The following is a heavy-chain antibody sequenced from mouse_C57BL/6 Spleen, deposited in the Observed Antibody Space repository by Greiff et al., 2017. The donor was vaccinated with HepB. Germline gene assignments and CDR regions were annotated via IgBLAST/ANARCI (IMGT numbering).Heavy chain of an antibody. CDR1: GFNIKNTY. CDR3: ARPSITTVVATDYFDY. J-gene: IGHJ2*01. V-gene: IGHV14-3*01. CDR2: IDPANGNT. Sequence: EVKLQESVAELVRPGASVKLSCTASGFNIKNTYMHWVKQRPEQGLEWIGRIDPANGNTKYAPKFQGKATITADTSSNTAYLQLSSLTSEDTAIYYCARPSITTVVATDYFDYWGQGTTLTVSS. D-gene: IGHD1-1*01.